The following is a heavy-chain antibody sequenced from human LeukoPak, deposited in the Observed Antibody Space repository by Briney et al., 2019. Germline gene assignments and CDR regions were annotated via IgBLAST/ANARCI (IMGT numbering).Heavy chain of an antibody. CDR1: GYSFTSYW. CDR2: TYPGDSDT. CDR3: ASASFVDGSGLGY. Sequence: GESLKISCKGSGYSFTSYWIGWVRQMPGKGLEWMGITYPGDSDTRYSPSFQGQVTISADKSISTAYLQWSSLKASDTAMYYCASASFVDGSGLGYWGQGTLVTVSS. V-gene: IGHV5-51*01. J-gene: IGHJ4*02. D-gene: IGHD6-19*01.